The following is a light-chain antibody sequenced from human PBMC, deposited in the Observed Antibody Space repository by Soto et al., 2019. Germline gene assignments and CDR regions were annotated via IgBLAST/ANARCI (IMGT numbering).Light chain of an antibody. CDR1: QSVSSN. CDR2: GAS. V-gene: IGKV3-15*01. J-gene: IGKJ1*01. Sequence: EIVMTQSPATLSVSPGERATLSCRASQSVSSNLAWYKQKPGQAPRLLIYGASNRATGIPARFSGSGSGTEFTLTISSLQSEDFAVYYCQQYNNWPPWTFGQGTKV. CDR3: QQYNNWPPWT.